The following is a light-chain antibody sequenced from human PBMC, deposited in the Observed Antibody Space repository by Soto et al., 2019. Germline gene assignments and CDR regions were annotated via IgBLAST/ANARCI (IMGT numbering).Light chain of an antibody. V-gene: IGKV1-5*03. Sequence: DIQMTQSPSTLSASVGDRVTITCRASQSISSWLAWYQQRPGKAPKLLIYKASSLHSGVPSRFSGSGSGTEFTLTITSLPPDDFATYDCQQYNNYWTVGQVTTVQSK. CDR2: KAS. CDR1: QSISSW. CDR3: QQYNNYWT. J-gene: IGKJ1*01.